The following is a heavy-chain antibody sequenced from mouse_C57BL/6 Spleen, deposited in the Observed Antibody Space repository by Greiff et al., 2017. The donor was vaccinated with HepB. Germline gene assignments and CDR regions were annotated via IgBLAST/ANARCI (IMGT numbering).Heavy chain of an antibody. D-gene: IGHD2-12*01. Sequence: EVQLQESGTVLARPGASVKMSCKTSGYTFTSYWMHWVKQRPGQGLEWIGAIYPGNSDTSYNQKFKGKAKLTAVTSASTAYMELSSLTNEDSAVYYCTSRDDERTWFAYWGQGTLVTVSA. CDR3: TSRDDERTWFAY. J-gene: IGHJ3*01. CDR2: IYPGNSDT. CDR1: GYTFTSYW. V-gene: IGHV1-5*01.